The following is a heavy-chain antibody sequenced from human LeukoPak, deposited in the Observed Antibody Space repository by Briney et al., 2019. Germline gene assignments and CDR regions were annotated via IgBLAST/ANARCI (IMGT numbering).Heavy chain of an antibody. CDR2: IKPSGIT. J-gene: IGHJ6*03. CDR1: GASLSAYH. D-gene: IGHD2-15*01. Sequence: PSETLSLTCAIDGASLSAYHWTWIRQPPGKGLEWIGEIKPSGITNYNPSLKSRVTLSIDTSKNQFSLKLSSVTAADTAVYYCARVPVVAAPYYYMDVWGKGTTVTVSS. CDR3: ARVPVVAAPYYYMDV. V-gene: IGHV4-34*01.